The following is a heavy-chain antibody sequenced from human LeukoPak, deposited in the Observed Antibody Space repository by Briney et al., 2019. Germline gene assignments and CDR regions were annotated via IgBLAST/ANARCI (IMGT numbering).Heavy chain of an antibody. CDR1: GFTFSSYA. CDR2: ISNDGSNK. J-gene: IGHJ6*02. Sequence: PGRSLRLSCAASGFTFSSYAMHWVRQAPGKGLEWVAVISNDGSNKYYADSVKGRFTISRDNSKNTLYLQMNSLRAEDTAVYYCAKDLINGDLNYYYGMDVWGQGTTVTVSS. V-gene: IGHV3-30*04. CDR3: AKDLINGDLNYYYGMDV. D-gene: IGHD4-17*01.